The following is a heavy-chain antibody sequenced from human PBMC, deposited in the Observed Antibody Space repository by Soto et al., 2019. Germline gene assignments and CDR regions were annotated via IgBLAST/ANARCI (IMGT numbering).Heavy chain of an antibody. CDR3: AKEGTAADYDY. V-gene: IGHV3-30*18. J-gene: IGHJ4*02. CDR2: ISYDGSKE. Sequence: QVQLVESGGAVVQPGRSPRLSCAASGFTFSNYAMHWVRQAPGKGLEWVARISYDGSKEYYVDSVKGRFTISKDSSRNTLYLQMNSLRAEDTAVYYCAKEGTAADYDYWGQGTLVTVSS. D-gene: IGHD6-13*01. CDR1: GFTFSNYA.